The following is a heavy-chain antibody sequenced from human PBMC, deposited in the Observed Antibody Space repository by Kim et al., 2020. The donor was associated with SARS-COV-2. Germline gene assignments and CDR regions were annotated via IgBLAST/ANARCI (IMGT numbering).Heavy chain of an antibody. Sequence: DYAESVKSRITINATTSKNQFSLQLNSVSPEDTAVYYCARDTPGQKAYDIWGQGTMVTVSS. J-gene: IGHJ3*02. V-gene: IGHV6-1*01. CDR3: ARDTPGQKAYDI.